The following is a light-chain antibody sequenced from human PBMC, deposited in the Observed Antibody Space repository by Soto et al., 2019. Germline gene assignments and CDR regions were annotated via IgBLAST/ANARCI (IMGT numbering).Light chain of an antibody. CDR2: GAS. CDR3: QQYGSSQT. Sequence: EMVLTQSPGTLSLSPGERATLSCRASQSVSSSYLAWYQQKPGQAPRLLIYGASSRATGIPARFSGSGSGTDFTLTISILEPEDVAVYYCQQYGSSQTFGQGTKVEIK. J-gene: IGKJ1*01. V-gene: IGKV3-20*01. CDR1: QSVSSSY.